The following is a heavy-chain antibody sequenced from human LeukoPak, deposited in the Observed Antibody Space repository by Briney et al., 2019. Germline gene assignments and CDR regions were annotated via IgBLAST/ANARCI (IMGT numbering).Heavy chain of an antibody. J-gene: IGHJ6*03. CDR1: GFTVSSNY. V-gene: IGHV3-53*01. Sequence: GGSLRLSCSASGFTVSSNYMSWVRQAPGKGLEWVSVIYSGGSTYYADSVKGRFTISRDNSKNTLYLQMNSLRAEDTAVYYCGAAAKARDSYYYYMDVWGKGTTVTVSS. CDR3: GAAAKARDSYYYYMDV. D-gene: IGHD2-2*01. CDR2: IYSGGST.